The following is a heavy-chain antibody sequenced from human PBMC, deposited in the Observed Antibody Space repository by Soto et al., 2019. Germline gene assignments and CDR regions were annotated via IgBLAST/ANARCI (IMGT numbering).Heavy chain of an antibody. CDR1: GYTFTNYY. Sequence: ASVKVSCKSSGYTFTNYYIHWVRQAPGQGLEWMGIINPSGGGTTYAQNFQGRVTMTRDTSTSTVYMELSSLRSEDTAVYYCARDIPFYSGTHYDYWGQGTLVTVSS. D-gene: IGHD4-4*01. CDR2: INPSGGGT. V-gene: IGHV1-46*01. CDR3: ARDIPFYSGTHYDY. J-gene: IGHJ4*02.